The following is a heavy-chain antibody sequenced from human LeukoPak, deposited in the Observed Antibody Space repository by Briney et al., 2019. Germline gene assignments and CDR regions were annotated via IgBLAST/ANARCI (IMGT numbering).Heavy chain of an antibody. Sequence: SETLSLTCTVSGGSISSCYWSWIRQPPGKGLEWIGYIYYSGSTYYNPSLKSRVTISVDTSKNQFSLKLSSVTAADTAVYYCASTSIAGYCGGDCYLPGLGSCKGCFDLWGRGTLVTVSS. J-gene: IGHJ2*01. V-gene: IGHV4-59*12. CDR2: IYYSGST. D-gene: IGHD2-21*02. CDR3: ASTSIAGYCGGDCYLPGLGSCKGCFDL. CDR1: GGSISSCY.